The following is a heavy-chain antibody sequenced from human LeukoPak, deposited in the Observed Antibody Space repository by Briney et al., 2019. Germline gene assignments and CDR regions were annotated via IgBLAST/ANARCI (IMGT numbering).Heavy chain of an antibody. CDR1: RFTFSSYA. CDR2: ISGSAGST. V-gene: IGHV3-23*01. D-gene: IGHD2/OR15-2a*01. Sequence: PGGSLRLSCAASRFTFSSYAMSWVHQAPGKGLEWVSTISGSAGSTYYADSVKGRFTISRDNSKNTLFLQMNSLRAEDTAVYYCATFDFDYWGQGTLVTVSS. J-gene: IGHJ4*02. CDR3: ATFDFDY.